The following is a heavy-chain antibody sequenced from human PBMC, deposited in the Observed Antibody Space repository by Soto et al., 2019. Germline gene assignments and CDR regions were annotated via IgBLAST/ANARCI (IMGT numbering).Heavy chain of an antibody. CDR1: GGSFSGYY. CDR2: INHSGST. D-gene: IGHD3-22*01. Sequence: QVQLQQWGAGLLKPSETLSLTCAVYGGSFSGYYWSWIRQPPGKGLEWIGEINHSGSTNYNQSLKSRVTVSVDTSKNQFSLKLSSVTAADTAVYYCARGRAIVVVKRPLSRYYFDYWGQGTLVTVSS. V-gene: IGHV4-34*01. J-gene: IGHJ4*02. CDR3: ARGRAIVVVKRPLSRYYFDY.